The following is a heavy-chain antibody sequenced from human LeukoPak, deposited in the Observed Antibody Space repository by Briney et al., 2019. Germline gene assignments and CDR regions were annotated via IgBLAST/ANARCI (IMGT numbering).Heavy chain of an antibody. J-gene: IGHJ6*02. V-gene: IGHV1-69*13. D-gene: IGHD3-10*01. CDR1: GGTFSSYA. Sequence: ASVKVSCKASGGTFSSYAISWARQAPGQGLEWMGGIIPIFGTANYAQKFQGRVTITADESTSTAYMELSSLRSEDTAVYYCARPSITMVRLYGMDVWGQGTTVTVSS. CDR2: IIPIFGTA. CDR3: ARPSITMVRLYGMDV.